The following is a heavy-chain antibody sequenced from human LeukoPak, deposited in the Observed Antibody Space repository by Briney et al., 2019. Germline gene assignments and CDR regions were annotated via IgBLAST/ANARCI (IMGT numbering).Heavy chain of an antibody. CDR3: AREVGAQPDY. V-gene: IGHV1-69*05. Sequence: ASVKVSCKASGGTFSSYAISWVRQAPGQGLEWMGRIIPIFGTANYAQKFQGRVTITTDESTSTAYMELSSLRSDDTAVYYCAREVGAQPDYWGQGTLVTVSS. CDR2: IIPIFGTA. J-gene: IGHJ4*02. CDR1: GGTFSSYA. D-gene: IGHD1-26*01.